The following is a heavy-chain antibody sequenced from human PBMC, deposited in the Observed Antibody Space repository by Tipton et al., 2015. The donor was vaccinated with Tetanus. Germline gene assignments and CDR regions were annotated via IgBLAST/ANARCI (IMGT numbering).Heavy chain of an antibody. J-gene: IGHJ3*02. V-gene: IGHV4-59*07. CDR1: GGSMSNNY. CDR2: IFHSGST. CDR3: ARWGDASGSTNLYAFDI. Sequence: TLSLTCTVSGGSMSNNYWSWIRQPPGKGLEWIAYIFHSGSTNYSPSLKSRVTMSVDTSKNQFSLKMSSVTAADTAVYYCARWGDASGSTNLYAFDIWGQGTMVSVSS. D-gene: IGHD3-10*01.